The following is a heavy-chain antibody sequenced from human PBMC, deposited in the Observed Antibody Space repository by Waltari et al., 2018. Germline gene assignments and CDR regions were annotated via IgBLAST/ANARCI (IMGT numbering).Heavy chain of an antibody. Sequence: DVQLVESGGGLVQPGGSLRLSCAASGFTFSNYWLHWVRQAPGKGLVWVSRIKMDGSTTDYADSVKGRFTISGDNAKNTVALQMNSLRSEDTAVYYCTKVGILSGYNYGIDVWGQGTTVTVSS. J-gene: IGHJ6*02. CDR3: TKVGILSGYNYGIDV. V-gene: IGHV3-74*01. CDR2: IKMDGSTT. D-gene: IGHD3-9*01. CDR1: GFTFSNYW.